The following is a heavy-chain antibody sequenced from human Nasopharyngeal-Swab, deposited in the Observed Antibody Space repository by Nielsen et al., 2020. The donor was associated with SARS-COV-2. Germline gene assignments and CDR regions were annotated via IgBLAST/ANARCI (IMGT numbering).Heavy chain of an antibody. CDR2: ISYDGNEN. CDR3: AFGAFYFDH. J-gene: IGHJ4*02. D-gene: IGHD3-3*01. Sequence: VRQAPGKGLEWVALISYDGNENYYADSLKGRFTISRDNAKNALYLQVNSLRSEDTAVHYCAFGAFYFDHWGQGTLVTVSS. V-gene: IGHV3-30*03.